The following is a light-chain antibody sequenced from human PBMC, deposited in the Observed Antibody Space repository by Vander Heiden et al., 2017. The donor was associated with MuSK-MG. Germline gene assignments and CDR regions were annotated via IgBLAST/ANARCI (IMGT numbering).Light chain of an antibody. J-gene: IGLJ3*02. CDR2: EGS. CDR1: SSDVGTYNL. CDR3: CSYTGSGTWV. V-gene: IGLV2-23*01. Sequence: QSALTQPASVSGSPGQSITISCTGTSSDVGTYNLVSWYQQHPDKAPSLIIYEGSKRPSGVSNRFSASKSGNTASLTISGLQAEDEADYHCCSYTGSGTWVFGGGTKLTGL.